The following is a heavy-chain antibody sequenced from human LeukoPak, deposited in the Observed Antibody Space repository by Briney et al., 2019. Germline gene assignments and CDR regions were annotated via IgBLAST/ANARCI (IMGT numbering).Heavy chain of an antibody. D-gene: IGHD3-3*01. CDR3: ARGVVVPIDYDFWSGYPHHYYGMDV. CDR2: INHSGST. Sequence: SETLSLTCAVYGGSFSGYYWSWIRQPPGKGPEWVGEINHSGSTNYNPSLKSRVTISVDTSKNQFSLKLSSVTAADTAVYYCARGVVVPIDYDFWSGYPHHYYGMDVWGQGTTVTVSS. V-gene: IGHV4-34*01. J-gene: IGHJ6*02. CDR1: GGSFSGYY.